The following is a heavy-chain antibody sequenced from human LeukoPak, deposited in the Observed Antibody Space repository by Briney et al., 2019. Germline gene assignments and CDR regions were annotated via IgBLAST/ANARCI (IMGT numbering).Heavy chain of an antibody. Sequence: GESLKISCAASGFTFSSYAMSWVRQAPGKGLEWVSAISGSGGSTYYADSVKGRFTISRDNSKNTLYLQMNSLRAEDTAVYYCAKDRSSRSAADYWGQGTLVTVSS. J-gene: IGHJ4*02. CDR3: AKDRSSRSAADY. D-gene: IGHD6-13*01. CDR1: GFTFSSYA. V-gene: IGHV3-23*01. CDR2: ISGSGGST.